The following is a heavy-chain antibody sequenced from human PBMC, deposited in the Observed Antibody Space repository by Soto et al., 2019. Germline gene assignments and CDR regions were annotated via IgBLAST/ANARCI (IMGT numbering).Heavy chain of an antibody. V-gene: IGHV1-18*04. Sequence: VKVSCKASGYTFTSYGISWVRQAPGQGLEWMGWISAYNGNTNYAQKLQGRVTMTTDTSTSTAYMELRSLRSDDTAVYYCAREDAGYCSSTSCSKVWFDPWGQGTLVTVSS. CDR2: ISAYNGNT. D-gene: IGHD2-2*01. J-gene: IGHJ5*02. CDR3: AREDAGYCSSTSCSKVWFDP. CDR1: GYTFTSYG.